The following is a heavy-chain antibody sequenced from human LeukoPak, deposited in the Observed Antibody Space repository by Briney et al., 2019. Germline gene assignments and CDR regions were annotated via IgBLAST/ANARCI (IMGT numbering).Heavy chain of an antibody. CDR1: GGTFISYA. V-gene: IGHV1-69*13. CDR2: IIPIFGTA. Sequence: SVKVSCKASGGTFISYAISWVRQAPGQGLEWMGGIIPIFGTANYAQKFQGRVTITADESTSTAYMELSSLRSEDTAVYYCARLITMIVQYHGMDVWGQGTTVTVSS. D-gene: IGHD3-22*01. J-gene: IGHJ6*02. CDR3: ARLITMIVQYHGMDV.